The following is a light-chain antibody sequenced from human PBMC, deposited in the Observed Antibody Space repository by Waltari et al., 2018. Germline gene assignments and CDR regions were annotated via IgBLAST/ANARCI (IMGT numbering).Light chain of an antibody. CDR2: YDG. Sequence: SYDLTQPPSVSVSPGQTARITCGGDNFGNKNVHWYQQKPPQAPVLVIYYDGERPSGIPGRLTTSKSGNSATLTVSGVEAGDEADYYCQVRDSSCDQQELFGRGTRLTAL. CDR3: QVRDSSCDQQEL. V-gene: IGLV3-21*01. CDR1: NFGNKN. J-gene: IGLJ7*02.